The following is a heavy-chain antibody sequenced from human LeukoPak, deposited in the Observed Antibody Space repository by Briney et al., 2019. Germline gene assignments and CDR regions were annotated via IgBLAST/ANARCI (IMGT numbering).Heavy chain of an antibody. CDR3: ARGGASSIPLDY. Sequence: TETLSLTCIVSGGSVSSGNSYWSWIRQPPGKGPEWIGHISNSGSTYYSPSLSSRVTISLDTSKNQFSLKLRSVTAADTAVYYCARGGASSIPLDYWGRGTLVTVSS. V-gene: IGHV4-61*01. CDR1: GGSVSSGNSY. D-gene: IGHD1-26*01. J-gene: IGHJ4*02. CDR2: ISNSGST.